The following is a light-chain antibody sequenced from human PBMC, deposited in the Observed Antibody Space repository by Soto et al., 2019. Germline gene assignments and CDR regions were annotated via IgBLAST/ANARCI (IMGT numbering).Light chain of an antibody. Sequence: QYVQTEHAAVSGSPGQSITISCTGTSSDVGGYNYVSWYQQHPGKVPRLMIYDVSNRPSGVSNRFSGSKSGNTASLTISGLQAEDEADYYCSSYTTSPLSYVFGTGTKVTVL. CDR3: SSYTTSPLSYV. V-gene: IGLV2-14*01. CDR1: SSDVGGYNY. J-gene: IGLJ1*01. CDR2: DVS.